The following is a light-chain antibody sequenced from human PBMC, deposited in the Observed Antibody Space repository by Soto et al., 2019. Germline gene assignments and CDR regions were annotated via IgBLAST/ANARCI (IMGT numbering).Light chain of an antibody. V-gene: IGLV1-40*01. CDR1: SSNIGAGYD. CDR3: QSYDSSLSGSNYV. Sequence: QSALTQPPSVSGAPGQRVTLSCTGSSSNIGAGYDVHWYQQLPGTAPKLLIYGNSNRPSGVPDRFSGSKSGTSASLAITGLQAEDEADYYCQSYDSSLSGSNYVFGTGTKVTVL. CDR2: GNS. J-gene: IGLJ1*01.